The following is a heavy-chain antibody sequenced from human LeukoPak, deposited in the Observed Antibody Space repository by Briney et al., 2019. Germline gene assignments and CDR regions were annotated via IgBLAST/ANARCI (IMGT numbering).Heavy chain of an antibody. J-gene: IGHJ4*02. CDR2: ISGSNGNT. CDR3: ARVGFLIGESALGY. Sequence: ASVKVSCKAFGYTFTRYGVSWVRQAPGQGLEWIGWISGSNGNTNYAQNFQGRVTMTTDSSTSTAYMELRSLRSDDTAVYYCARVGFLIGESALGYWGQGTLVTVSS. CDR1: GYTFTRYG. D-gene: IGHD3-10*01. V-gene: IGHV1-18*01.